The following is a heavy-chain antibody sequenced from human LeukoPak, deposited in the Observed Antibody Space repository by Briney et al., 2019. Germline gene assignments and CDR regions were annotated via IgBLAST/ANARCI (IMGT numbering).Heavy chain of an antibody. CDR1: GFTFSIYS. V-gene: IGHV3-21*01. Sequence: GGSLRLSCAASGFTFSIYSMNWVRQTPGKGLEWVSSISSSSTYIYYADSVKGRFTISRVNAKNSLYLQMNSLRAEDTAVYYCAREPTAMILWGQGTLVTVSS. CDR3: AREPTAMIL. D-gene: IGHD5-18*01. CDR2: ISSSSTYI. J-gene: IGHJ4*02.